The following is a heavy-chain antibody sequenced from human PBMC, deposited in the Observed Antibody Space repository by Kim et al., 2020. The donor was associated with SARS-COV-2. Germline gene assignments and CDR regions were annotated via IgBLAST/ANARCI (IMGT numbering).Heavy chain of an antibody. J-gene: IGHJ6*02. V-gene: IGHV4-61*02. CDR2: IYTSGST. CDR3: ARDEAYCGGDCYSGYYYYGMDV. D-gene: IGHD2-21*02. CDR1: GGSISSGSYY. Sequence: SETLSLTCTVSGGSISSGSYYWSWIRQPAGKGLEWIGRIYTSGSTNYNPSLKSRVTISVNTSKNQFSLKLSSVTAADTAVYYCARDEAYCGGDCYSGYYYYGMDVWGQGTTVTVSS.